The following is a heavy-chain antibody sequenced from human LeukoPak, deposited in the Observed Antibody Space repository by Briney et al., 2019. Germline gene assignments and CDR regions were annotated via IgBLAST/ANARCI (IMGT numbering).Heavy chain of an antibody. CDR3: AADSPVSMAHSFDY. V-gene: IGHV3-15*01. Sequence: TAGGSLRLSCAASGFTFSNAWMSWVRQAPGKGLEWVGRAKSKDSGGTIDYAAPVKDRFTISRDDSETTLYLQMHGLKTEDTAVYFCAADSPVSMAHSFDYWGQGTLVTVSS. CDR2: AKSKDSGGTI. J-gene: IGHJ4*02. CDR1: GFTFSNAW. D-gene: IGHD2-21*01.